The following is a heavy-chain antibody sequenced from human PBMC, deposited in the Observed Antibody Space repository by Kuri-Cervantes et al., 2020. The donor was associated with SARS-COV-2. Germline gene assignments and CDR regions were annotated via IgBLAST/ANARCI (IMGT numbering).Heavy chain of an antibody. Sequence: SETLSLTCTVYGGSFTGYYWGWIRQPPGKGMEWIGEIHHSGSTNYNPSVRGRVTISVDTSKNQFSLKLTSVTAADTAVYYCAKFGWVNSSNWFRGGFDYWGQGTLVNVSS. CDR3: AKFGWVNSSNWFRGGFDY. D-gene: IGHD6-13*01. CDR2: IHHSGST. CDR1: GGSFTGYY. J-gene: IGHJ4*02. V-gene: IGHV4-34*01.